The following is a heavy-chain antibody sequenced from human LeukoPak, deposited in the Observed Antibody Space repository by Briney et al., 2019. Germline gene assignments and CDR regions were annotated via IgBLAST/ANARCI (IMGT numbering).Heavy chain of an antibody. CDR3: ARGSEWAGEGAFDL. J-gene: IGHJ3*01. Sequence: SETLSLTCAVYGGSFSDDYWSWIRQPPGKGLEWIGEINQSGSTYYNPSLKSRVTISLDTSKNQFSLKLRSVTAADTAVYSCARGSEWAGEGAFDLWGQGTLVTVSS. V-gene: IGHV4-34*01. CDR1: GGSFSDDY. CDR2: INQSGST. D-gene: IGHD1-26*01.